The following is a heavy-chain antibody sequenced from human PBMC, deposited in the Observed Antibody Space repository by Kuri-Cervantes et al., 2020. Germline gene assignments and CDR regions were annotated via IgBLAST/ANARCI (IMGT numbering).Heavy chain of an antibody. V-gene: IGHV3-21*04. CDR1: GFTFSSYS. J-gene: IGHJ4*02. CDR3: AKDFVGGWYTSYYFDY. D-gene: IGHD6-19*01. Sequence: GGSLRLSFAASGFTFSSYSMNWVRQAPGKGLEWVSSISSSSSYIYYADSVKGRFTISRDNAKNSLYLQMNSLRAEDTALYYCAKDFVGGWYTSYYFDYWGQGTLVTVSS. CDR2: ISSSSSYI.